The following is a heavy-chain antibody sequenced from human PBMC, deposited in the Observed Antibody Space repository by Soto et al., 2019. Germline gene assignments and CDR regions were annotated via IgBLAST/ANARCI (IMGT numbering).Heavy chain of an antibody. V-gene: IGHV3-33*06. CDR3: AKVERYRSSQPVI. D-gene: IGHD6-13*01. J-gene: IGHJ4*02. Sequence: GGSLRLSCAASGFTFSSYGMHWVRQAPGKGLEWVAVIWYDGSNKYYADSVKGRFTISRDNSKNTLYLQMNSLRAEDTAVYYCAKVERYRSSQPVIWGRGTLVTVAA. CDR2: IWYDGSNK. CDR1: GFTFSSYG.